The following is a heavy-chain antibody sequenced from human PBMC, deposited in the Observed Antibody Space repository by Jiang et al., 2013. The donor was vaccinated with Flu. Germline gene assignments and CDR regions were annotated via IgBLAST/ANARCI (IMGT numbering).Heavy chain of an antibody. CDR2: VYNSVNT. CDR3: ARDQWAYGDYSSKQYGMDV. D-gene: IGHD4-17*01. J-gene: IGHJ6*02. CDR1: GGSISSYY. Sequence: PGLVKPSETLSLTCTVSGGSISSYYWSWIRQPPGKGLEWIGYVYNSVNTNYNPSLKSRVTISVDTSKNQFSLKLTSVTAADTAVYYCARDQWAYGDYSSKQYGMDVWGQGTTVTVSS. V-gene: IGHV4-59*01.